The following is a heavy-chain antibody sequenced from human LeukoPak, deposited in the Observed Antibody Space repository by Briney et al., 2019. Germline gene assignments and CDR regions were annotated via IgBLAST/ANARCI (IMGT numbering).Heavy chain of an antibody. CDR1: GYTFTGYY. D-gene: IGHD2-21*02. CDR2: INTNSGRG. Sequence: ASVKVSCKASGYTFTGYYIHWVRQAPGQGLEWMGYINTNSGRGIYAQKFQGRVTMARDTSISTAYMELSGLTSDDTALYYCARVEGGTASPSDWGQGTLVTVSS. J-gene: IGHJ4*02. V-gene: IGHV1-2*02. CDR3: ARVEGGTASPSD.